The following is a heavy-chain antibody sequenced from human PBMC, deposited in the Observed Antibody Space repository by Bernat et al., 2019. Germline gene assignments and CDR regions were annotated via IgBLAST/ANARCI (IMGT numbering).Heavy chain of an antibody. CDR1: GFTFSSYA. CDR2: ISYDGSNK. D-gene: IGHD2-15*01. V-gene: IGHV3-30-3*01. J-gene: IGHJ4*02. CDR3: AKDRGSVYSIDY. Sequence: QVQLVESGGGVVQPGRSLRLSCAASGFTFSSYAMHWVRQAPGKGLEWVAVISYDGSNKYYADSVKGRFTISRDNSKNTLYLQMNSLRAEDTAVYYCAKDRGSVYSIDYWGQGTLVTVSS.